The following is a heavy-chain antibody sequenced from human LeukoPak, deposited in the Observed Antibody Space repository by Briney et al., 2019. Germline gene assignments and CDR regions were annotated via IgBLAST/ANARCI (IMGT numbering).Heavy chain of an antibody. Sequence: GGSLRLSCAASGFTFSTYGMHWVRQARGKGLEWVAVLWYDGSNKYYADSVKGRFTISRDNSKNTPYLQMNSLRAEDTAVYYCAKEGSQKGEAFDIWGQGTMVTVSS. D-gene: IGHD2-15*01. CDR3: AKEGSQKGEAFDI. CDR2: LWYDGSNK. V-gene: IGHV3-33*06. CDR1: GFTFSTYG. J-gene: IGHJ3*02.